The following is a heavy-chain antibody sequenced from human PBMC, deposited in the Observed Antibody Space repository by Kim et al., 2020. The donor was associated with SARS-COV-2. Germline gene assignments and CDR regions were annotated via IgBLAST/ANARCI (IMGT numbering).Heavy chain of an antibody. D-gene: IGHD4-17*01. CDR2: IRWNSGSI. CDR3: AKDMEETTVTIDY. J-gene: IGHJ4*02. V-gene: IGHV3-9*01. CDR1: GFTFDDYA. Sequence: GGSLRLSCAASGFTFDDYAMHWVRQAPGKGLEWVSGIRWNSGSIGYADSVKGRFTISRDNAKNSLYLQMNSLRAEDTALYYCAKDMEETTVTIDYWGQGTLVTVSS.